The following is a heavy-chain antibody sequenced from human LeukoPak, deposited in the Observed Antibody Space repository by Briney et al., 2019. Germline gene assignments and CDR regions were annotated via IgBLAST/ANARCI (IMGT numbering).Heavy chain of an antibody. J-gene: IGHJ4*02. V-gene: IGHV1-69*13. CDR2: IIPIFGTA. CDR3: ASHDVSSPRRVIDY. D-gene: IGHD6-13*01. CDR1: GGTFSSYA. Sequence: GASVKVSCKASGGTFSSYAISWVRQAPGQGLEWMGGIIPIFGTANYAQKFQGRVTITADESTSTAYMELSSLRSEDTAVYYCASHDVSSPRRVIDYWGQGTLVTVSS.